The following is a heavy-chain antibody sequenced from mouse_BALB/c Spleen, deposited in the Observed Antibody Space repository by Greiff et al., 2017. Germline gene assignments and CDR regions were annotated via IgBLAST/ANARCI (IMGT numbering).Heavy chain of an antibody. CDR3: ARSITTVVARAY. Sequence: QVQLKESGPELVKPGASVKMSCKASGYTFTDYVISWVKQRTGQGLEWIGEIYPGSGSTYYNEKFKGKATLTADKSSNTAYMQLSSLTSEDSAVYFCARSITTVVARAYWGQGTLVTVSA. V-gene: IGHV1-77*01. CDR1: GYTFTDYV. D-gene: IGHD1-1*01. J-gene: IGHJ3*01. CDR2: IYPGSGST.